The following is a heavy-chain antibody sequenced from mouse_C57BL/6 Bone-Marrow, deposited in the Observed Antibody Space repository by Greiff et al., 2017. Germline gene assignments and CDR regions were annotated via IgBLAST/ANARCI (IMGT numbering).Heavy chain of an antibody. CDR2: IWTCGGT. V-gene: IGHV2-9-1*01. CDR1: GFSLTSYA. J-gene: IGHJ4*01. Sequence: VKLMESGPGLVAPSQSLSIPCTVSGFSLTSYAISWVRQPSGKGLEWLGVIWTCGGTNYNSALKSRLSISKDTSKSQVFLKMNSLQTDDTARYYCARKPFYSFAMDYWGQGTSVTVSS. CDR3: ARKPFYSFAMDY.